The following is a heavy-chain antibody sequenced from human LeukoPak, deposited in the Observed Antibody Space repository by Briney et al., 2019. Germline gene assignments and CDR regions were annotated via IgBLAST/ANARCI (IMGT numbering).Heavy chain of an antibody. Sequence: PSETLSLTCTVSGGSISSYYWSWIRQPPGKGLEWIGYIYYSGGTNYNPSLKSRVTISVDTSKNQFSLKLSSVTAADTAVYYCARAITMVRGANLNWFDPWGQGTLVTVSS. CDR2: IYYSGGT. D-gene: IGHD3-10*01. J-gene: IGHJ5*02. CDR3: ARAITMVRGANLNWFDP. CDR1: GGSISSYY. V-gene: IGHV4-59*08.